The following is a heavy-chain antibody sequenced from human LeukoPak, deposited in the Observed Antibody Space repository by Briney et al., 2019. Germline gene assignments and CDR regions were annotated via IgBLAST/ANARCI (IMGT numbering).Heavy chain of an antibody. CDR1: GGSISGYY. CDR2: ISYSGST. Sequence: PSETLSLTCTVSGGSISGYYWSWIRQPPGKGLECIGYISYSGSTYYNTSLKSRVTISVDTSKNQFSLKLNSVTAADTAVYYCARSNYCGGDCYSWDSWGQGTLVTVSS. D-gene: IGHD2-21*02. CDR3: ARSNYCGGDCYSWDS. V-gene: IGHV4-59*08. J-gene: IGHJ4*02.